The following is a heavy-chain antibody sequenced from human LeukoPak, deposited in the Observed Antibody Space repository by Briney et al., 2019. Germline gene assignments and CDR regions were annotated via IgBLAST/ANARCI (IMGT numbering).Heavy chain of an antibody. CDR3: ARDHAAPGRFDP. CDR2: ISYDGSNT. CDR1: GFTFTSYA. V-gene: IGHV3-30-3*01. D-gene: IGHD6-6*01. Sequence: GGSLRLSCAASGFTFTSYAIHWVRQAPGKGLEWVAVISYDGSNTYYADSVKGRFTISRDNAKNSLYLQMNSLRAEDTAVYYCARDHAAPGRFDPWGQGTLVTVSS. J-gene: IGHJ5*02.